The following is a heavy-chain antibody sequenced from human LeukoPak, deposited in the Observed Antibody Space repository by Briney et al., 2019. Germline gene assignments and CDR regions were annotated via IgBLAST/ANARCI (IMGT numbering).Heavy chain of an antibody. Sequence: GASVKVSCKASGYTFTGPYMHWVRQAPGQGLEWMGWIYPTSGDIDYSHIFEGRVTMTRDTSTSTAYMELSRLRSDDTAVYYCARAAIAVAGDYHYHYMDVWGKGTTVTVSS. V-gene: IGHV1-2*02. D-gene: IGHD6-19*01. CDR2: IYPTSGDI. CDR1: GYTFTGPY. CDR3: ARAAIAVAGDYHYHYMDV. J-gene: IGHJ6*03.